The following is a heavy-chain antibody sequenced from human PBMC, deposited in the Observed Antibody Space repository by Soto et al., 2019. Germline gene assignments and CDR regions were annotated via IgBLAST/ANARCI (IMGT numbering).Heavy chain of an antibody. CDR2: IYYSGST. D-gene: IGHD3-10*01. Sequence: SETLSLTCTVSGGSISSGGYYWSWIRQHPGKGLEWIGYIYYSGSTYYNPSLKSRVTISVDTSKNQFSLKLSSVTAADTAVYYCARGSDGSGSYYKRGHWFDPWGQGPLVTVSS. CDR3: ARGSDGSGSYYKRGHWFDP. CDR1: GGSISSGGYY. V-gene: IGHV4-31*03. J-gene: IGHJ5*02.